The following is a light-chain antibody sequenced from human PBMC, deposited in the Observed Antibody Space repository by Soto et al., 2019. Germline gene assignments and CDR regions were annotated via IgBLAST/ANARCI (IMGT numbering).Light chain of an antibody. CDR1: QSVSSY. J-gene: IGKJ4*01. CDR3: QQRSNWLP. Sequence: IVLTQSPATLSLSPGERATLSCRASQSVSSYLAWYQQKPGQAPRLLIYDASNRATGIPARFSGSGSGTVFTLTISSLEPEDFAVYYCQQRSNWLPFGGATKVEIK. CDR2: DAS. V-gene: IGKV3-11*01.